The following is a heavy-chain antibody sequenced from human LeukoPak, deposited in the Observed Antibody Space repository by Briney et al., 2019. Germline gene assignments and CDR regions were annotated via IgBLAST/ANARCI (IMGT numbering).Heavy chain of an antibody. CDR2: INPNSGGT. V-gene: IGHV1-2*02. J-gene: IGHJ6*02. D-gene: IGHD4-11*01. Sequence: ASVKVSCKASGYTFTGYYMHWVRQAPGQGLEWMGWINPNSGGTNYAQKFQGRVTMTRDTSISTAYMELSRLRSDDTAVYYCARGLHDYSNQYYYYYGMDVWGQGTLVTVSS. CDR1: GYTFTGYY. CDR3: ARGLHDYSNQYYYYYGMDV.